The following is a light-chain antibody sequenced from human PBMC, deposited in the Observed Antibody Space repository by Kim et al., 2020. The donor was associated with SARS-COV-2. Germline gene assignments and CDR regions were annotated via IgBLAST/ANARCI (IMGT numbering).Light chain of an antibody. CDR1: QSLLHSNGYNY. V-gene: IGKV2-28*01. Sequence: PASISCRSSQSLLHSNGYNYLDWYLQKPGQSPQLLIYLGSNRASGVPDRFSGSGSGTDFTLKISRVEAEDVGVYYCMQALQTPYTFGQGTKLEI. CDR2: LGS. CDR3: MQALQTPYT. J-gene: IGKJ2*01.